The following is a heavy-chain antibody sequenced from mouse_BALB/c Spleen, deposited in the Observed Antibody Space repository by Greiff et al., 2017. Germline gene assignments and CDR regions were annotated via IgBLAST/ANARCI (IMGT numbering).Heavy chain of an antibody. CDR1: GYAFTSYN. Sequence: VQLKQSGPELVKPGASVKVSCKASGYAFTSYNMYWVKQSHGKSLEWIGYIDPYNGGTSYNQKFKGKATLTVDKSSSTAYMHLNSLTSEDSAVYYCARSSYPMITDAWFAYWGQGTLVTVSA. V-gene: IGHV1S135*01. CDR3: ARSSYPMITDAWFAY. J-gene: IGHJ3*01. CDR2: IDPYNGGT. D-gene: IGHD2-4*01.